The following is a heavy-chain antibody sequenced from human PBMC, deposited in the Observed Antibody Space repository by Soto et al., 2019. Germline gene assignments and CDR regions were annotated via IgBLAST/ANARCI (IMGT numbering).Heavy chain of an antibody. J-gene: IGHJ5*02. CDR1: GDSVSSNSAA. CDR2: TYYRSKWYN. CDR3: ARSEWGSSGWKRWFDP. D-gene: IGHD6-19*01. Sequence: SQTLSLTCAISGDSVSSNSAAWNWIRQSPSRGLEWLGRTYYRSKWYNDYAVSVKSRITINPDTSKNQFSLQLNSVTPEDTAVYYCARSEWGSSGWKRWFDPWGQGTLVTVSS. V-gene: IGHV6-1*01.